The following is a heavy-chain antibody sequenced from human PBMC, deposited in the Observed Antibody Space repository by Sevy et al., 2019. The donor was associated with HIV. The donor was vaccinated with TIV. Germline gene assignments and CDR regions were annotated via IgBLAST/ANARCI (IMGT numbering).Heavy chain of an antibody. CDR1: GFTFSSYS. CDR2: ISSSSSYI. CDR3: ARDSNIVATFVGDY. D-gene: IGHD5-12*01. Sequence: GGSLRLSCAASGFTFSSYSMNWVRQAPGKGLEWVSSISSSSSYIYYADSVKGRFTISRDNAKNSLYLQMNSLRAEDTAVYYCARDSNIVATFVGDYWGQGTLVTASS. J-gene: IGHJ4*02. V-gene: IGHV3-21*01.